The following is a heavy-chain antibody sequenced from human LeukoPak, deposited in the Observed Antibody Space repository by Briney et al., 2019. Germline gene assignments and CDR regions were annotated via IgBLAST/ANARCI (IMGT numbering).Heavy chain of an antibody. D-gene: IGHD1-26*01. CDR2: IRSKAYGGTT. CDR3: TKTFSGSYDFFDY. J-gene: IGHJ4*02. CDR1: GFTSGDYA. V-gene: IGHV3-49*04. Sequence: GGSLRLSCTASGFTSGDYAMSWGRHAPGKGLERVGFIRSKAYGGTTEYAASVKCRFTISRDDSKSIAYLQMNSVKTEDTAVYYCTKTFSGSYDFFDYWGQGTLVTVSS.